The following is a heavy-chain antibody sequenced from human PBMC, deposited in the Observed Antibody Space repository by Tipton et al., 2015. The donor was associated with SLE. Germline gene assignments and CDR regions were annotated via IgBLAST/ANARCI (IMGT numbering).Heavy chain of an antibody. J-gene: IGHJ4*02. V-gene: IGHV4-38-2*01. Sequence: TLSLTCSVSSYSIYNGFYWGWIRQSPGKGLEWIGSIYRSGTAYYNPSLKGRVTMSVDTSKNQFSLKLSSVTAADTAVYYCARLEVAHFNYWDQGTLVTVSS. CDR2: IYRSGTA. CDR3: ARLEVAHFNY. CDR1: SYSIYNGFY. D-gene: IGHD6-19*01.